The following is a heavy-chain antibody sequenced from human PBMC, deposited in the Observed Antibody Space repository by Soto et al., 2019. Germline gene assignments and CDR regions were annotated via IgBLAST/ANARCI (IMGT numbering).Heavy chain of an antibody. CDR3: VKQMTTWTDSFFDF. CDR1: EFSFSRYA. Sequence: PGGSLRLSCVASEFSFSRYAMTWVRQAAGKGLQWVAGLGPDGRNTFYGESVRGRFTISRDNSRNTLYLQMSSPRAEDTAVYFCVKQMTTWTDSFFDFWGQGIQVTV. J-gene: IGHJ4*02. CDR2: LGPDGRNT. D-gene: IGHD4-17*01. V-gene: IGHV3-23*01.